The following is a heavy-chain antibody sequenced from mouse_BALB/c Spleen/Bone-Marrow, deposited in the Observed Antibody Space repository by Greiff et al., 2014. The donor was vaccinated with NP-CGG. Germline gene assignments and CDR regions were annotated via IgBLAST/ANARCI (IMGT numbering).Heavy chain of an antibody. V-gene: IGHV1-15*01. CDR3: TREKVGDFDY. CDR1: GFTFTDYE. J-gene: IGHJ2*01. CDR2: THPGSGGT. Sequence: VQLVESGAELVRLGASVKLSCKALGFTFTDYEMHWVKQTPVHGLEWIGTTHPGSGGTAYNQKSKGKATLTADKSSSTAYMELSSLTSEDSAVYYCTREKVGDFDYWGQGTTLTVSS.